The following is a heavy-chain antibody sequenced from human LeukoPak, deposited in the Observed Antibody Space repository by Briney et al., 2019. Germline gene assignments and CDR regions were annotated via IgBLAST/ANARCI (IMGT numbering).Heavy chain of an antibody. Sequence: GESLKIPCKGSGYSFTSYWIGWVRQMPGKGLEWMGIIYPGDSDTRYSLSFQGQVTISADKSISTAYLQWSSLKASDTAMYYCARHTVTTPRYFDYWGQGTLVTVSS. CDR1: GYSFTSYW. CDR3: ARHTVTTPRYFDY. D-gene: IGHD4-17*01. J-gene: IGHJ4*02. CDR2: IYPGDSDT. V-gene: IGHV5-51*01.